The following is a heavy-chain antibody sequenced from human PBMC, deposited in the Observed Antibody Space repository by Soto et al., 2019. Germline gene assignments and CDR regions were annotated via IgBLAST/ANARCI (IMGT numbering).Heavy chain of an antibody. D-gene: IGHD7-27*01. Sequence: QLQLQESGPGLVKPSETLSLTCTVSGGSISSSNYSWGWIRQPPGKGLEWIGSVYYSGITFYKPSRQSRGTISVDTSKNHFTLRLNAVTAADTAVYYCARPPTANLDAFEIWGQGTMVTVSS. CDR1: GGSISSSNYS. CDR2: VYYSGIT. J-gene: IGHJ3*02. V-gene: IGHV4-39*02. CDR3: ARPPTANLDAFEI.